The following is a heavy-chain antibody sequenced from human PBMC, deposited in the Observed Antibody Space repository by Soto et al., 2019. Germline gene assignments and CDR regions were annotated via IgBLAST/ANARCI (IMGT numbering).Heavy chain of an antibody. V-gene: IGHV3-11*01. Sequence: QVQLMESGGGLGRPGGSLRLSCAASGFTFGDYYINWIRQAPGKGLEWISYISSSGFTTYYADSVKGRFTVSRDTSDKAVFLQMDGLRADDTAVYYCASPPSDRIGGAYPLFGHWCQGALVTVSS. J-gene: IGHJ5*02. D-gene: IGHD2-8*02. CDR3: ASPPSDRIGGAYPLFGH. CDR1: GFTFGDYY. CDR2: ISSSGFTT.